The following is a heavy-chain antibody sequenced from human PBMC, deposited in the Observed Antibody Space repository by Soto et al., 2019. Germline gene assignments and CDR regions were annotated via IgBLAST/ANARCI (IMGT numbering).Heavy chain of an antibody. V-gene: IGHV1-69*13. CDR3: ASDNYNWNYGPAFDI. CDR1: GGTFSSYA. CDR2: IIPIFGTA. Sequence: SVKVSCKASGGTFSSYAISWVRQAPGQGLEWMGGIIPIFGTANYAQKFQGRVTITADESTSTAYMELSSVTAADTAVYYCASDNYNWNYGPAFDIWGQGTMVTVSS. D-gene: IGHD1-7*01. J-gene: IGHJ3*02.